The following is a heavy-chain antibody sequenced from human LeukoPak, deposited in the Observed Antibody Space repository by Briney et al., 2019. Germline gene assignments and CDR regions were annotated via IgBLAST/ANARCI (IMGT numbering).Heavy chain of an antibody. V-gene: IGHV1-18*01. J-gene: IGHJ6*02. CDR1: GYTFTSYG. D-gene: IGHD3-3*01. CDR2: ISAYNGNT. CDR3: AAEEWRYGMDV. Sequence: GASVKVSCKASGYTFTSYGISWVRQAPGQGLEWMGWISAYNGNTNYAQKLQGRVTMTTDTSTSTAYMELSRLRSDDTAVYYCAAEEWRYGMDVWGQGTTVTVSS.